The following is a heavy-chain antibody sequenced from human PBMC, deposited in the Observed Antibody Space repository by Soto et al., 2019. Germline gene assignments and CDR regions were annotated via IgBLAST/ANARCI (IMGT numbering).Heavy chain of an antibody. Sequence: QVQLVESGGGVVQPGRSLRLSCAASGFTFSSYGMHWVRQAPGKGLEWVAVISYDGSNKYYADSVKGRFTISRDNSKNTLYLQMNSLRAEDTAVYYCATDLRVATVFYGMGVWGQGTTVTVSS. CDR1: GFTFSSYG. V-gene: IGHV3-30*03. CDR3: ATDLRVATVFYGMGV. D-gene: IGHD5-12*01. J-gene: IGHJ6*02. CDR2: ISYDGSNK.